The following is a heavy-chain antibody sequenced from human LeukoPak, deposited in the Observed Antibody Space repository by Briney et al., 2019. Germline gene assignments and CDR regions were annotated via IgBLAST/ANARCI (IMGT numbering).Heavy chain of an antibody. CDR2: IYRDGST. CDR1: GFTFSDYY. V-gene: IGHV3-53*01. Sequence: AGGSLRLSCAASGFTFSDYYMNWIRQAPGKGLEWVSVIYRDGSTYYADSVKGRFTISRDNSKNTLSLQMNSLRAEDTAVYYCAGAIGYFDFWGQGTLVTVSS. D-gene: IGHD2-21*01. J-gene: IGHJ4*02. CDR3: AGAIGYFDF.